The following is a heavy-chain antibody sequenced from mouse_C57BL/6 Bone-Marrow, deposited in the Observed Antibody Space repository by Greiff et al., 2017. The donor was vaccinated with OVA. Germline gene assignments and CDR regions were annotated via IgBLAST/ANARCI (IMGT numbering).Heavy chain of an antibody. CDR1: GYTFTSYW. J-gene: IGHJ4*01. V-gene: IGHV1-69*01. CDR3: AGGDFAMDY. Sequence: QVQLQQPGAELVMPGASVKLSCKASGYTFTSYWMHWVKQRPGQGLEWIGEIDPSDSYTNYNQKFKGKSTLTVDKSSSTAYMQLSSLTSEYAAVYYCAGGDFAMDYWGQGTSVTVSS. CDR2: IDPSDSYT.